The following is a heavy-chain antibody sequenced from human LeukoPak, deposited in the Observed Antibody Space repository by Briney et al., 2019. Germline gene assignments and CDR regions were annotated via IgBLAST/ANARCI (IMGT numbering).Heavy chain of an antibody. V-gene: IGHV7-4-1*02. CDR1: GYTFTTYA. CDR2: IDTNTGDP. D-gene: IGHD6-19*01. Sequence: ASVKVSCKGSGYTFTTYAINWVRQAPGQGLEWMGWIDTNTGDPTYVQGFTGRFVFSLDTSVSTAYLQISSLKGEDTAVYFCAREASDSSAWAWGQGTLVTVYS. J-gene: IGHJ1*01. CDR3: AREASDSSAWA.